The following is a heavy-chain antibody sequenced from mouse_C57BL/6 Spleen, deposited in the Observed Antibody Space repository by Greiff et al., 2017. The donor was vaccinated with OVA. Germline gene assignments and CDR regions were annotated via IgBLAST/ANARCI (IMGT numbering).Heavy chain of an antibody. CDR3: ARTSFSNFAMDY. CDR2: ISSGSSTI. D-gene: IGHD2-5*01. Sequence: EVKLMESGGGLVKPGGSLKLSCAASGFTFSDYGMHWVRQAPEKGLEWVAYISSGSSTIYYADTVKGRFTISRDNAKNTLFLQMTSLRSEDTAMYYCARTSFSNFAMDYWGQGTSVTVSS. V-gene: IGHV5-17*01. CDR1: GFTFSDYG. J-gene: IGHJ4*01.